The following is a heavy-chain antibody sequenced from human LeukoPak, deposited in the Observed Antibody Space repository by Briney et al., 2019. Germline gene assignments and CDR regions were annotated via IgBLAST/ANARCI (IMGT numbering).Heavy chain of an antibody. CDR3: ARARYYYGSGSYCD. D-gene: IGHD3-10*01. CDR1: GVSISTYY. V-gene: IGHV4-4*08. Sequence: PSETLSLTCSVSGVSISTYYWSWLRQPPGKGLEWVGYKSGAGRDLYNPSLKSRVTISVDASENQFSLKLSSVTAADTAVYYCARARYYYGSGSYCDWGQGTLVTVSS. CDR2: KSGAGRD. J-gene: IGHJ4*02.